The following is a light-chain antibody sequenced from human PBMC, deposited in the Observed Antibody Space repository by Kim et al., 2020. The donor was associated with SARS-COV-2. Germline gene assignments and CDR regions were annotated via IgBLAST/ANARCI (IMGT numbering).Light chain of an antibody. CDR2: DVS. Sequence: QSFTISCTGTSSDVGGYNYVSWYQQHPGKAPKLMIYDVSNRPSGVSNRFSGSKSGNTASLTISGLQAEDEADYYCSSYTSSSTYVVFGGGTQLTVL. V-gene: IGLV2-14*03. J-gene: IGLJ2*01. CDR3: SSYTSSSTYVV. CDR1: SSDVGGYNY.